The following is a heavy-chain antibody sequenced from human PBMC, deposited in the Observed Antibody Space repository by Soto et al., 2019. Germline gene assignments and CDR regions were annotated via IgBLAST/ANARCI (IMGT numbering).Heavy chain of an antibody. V-gene: IGHV3-21*01. CDR1: GFTFSSYS. J-gene: IGHJ6*03. Sequence: VQLVESGGGLVKPGGSLRLSCAASGFTFSSYSMNWVRQAPGKGLEWVSSISSSSSYIYYADSVKGRFTISRDNAKNSLYLQMNSLRAEDTAVYYCARDTASLHDFWSGYFKDYYYYYYMDVWGKGTTVTVSS. CDR2: ISSSSSYI. D-gene: IGHD3-3*01. CDR3: ARDTASLHDFWSGYFKDYYYYYYMDV.